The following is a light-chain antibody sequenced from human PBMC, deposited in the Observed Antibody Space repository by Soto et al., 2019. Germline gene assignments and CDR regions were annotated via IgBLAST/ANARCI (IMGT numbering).Light chain of an antibody. CDR3: TSYTRSSTWV. Sequence: QSALTQPASVSESPGQSITISCTGTSSDIGAYNYVSWFQQHPGKAPKLMIYEVSNRPSGVSHRFSGSKSGNTASLTISGLQAEDEADYYCTSYTRSSTWVFGGGTKLTVL. CDR2: EVS. V-gene: IGLV2-14*01. CDR1: SSDIGAYNY. J-gene: IGLJ3*02.